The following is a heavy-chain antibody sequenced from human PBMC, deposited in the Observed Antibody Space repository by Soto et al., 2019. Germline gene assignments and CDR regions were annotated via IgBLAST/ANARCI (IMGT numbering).Heavy chain of an antibody. Sequence: EVQLVESGGGLVQPGRSLRLSCAASGFMFDDFAMHWVRQAPGKGLEWVSGISWNSGDVAYADSVKGRFTTSRDNAKHSVYLHLNSLRPEDTALYYCANAPNVVTPWFDPWGQGTLVTVSS. CDR1: GFMFDDFA. CDR3: ANAPNVVTPWFDP. J-gene: IGHJ5*02. D-gene: IGHD3-22*01. CDR2: ISWNSGDV. V-gene: IGHV3-9*01.